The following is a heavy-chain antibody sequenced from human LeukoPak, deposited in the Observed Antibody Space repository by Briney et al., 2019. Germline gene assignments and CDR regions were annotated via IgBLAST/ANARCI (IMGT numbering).Heavy chain of an antibody. CDR3: ARDTRPVEMATVDY. Sequence: GGSLRLSCAASGFSFSSFCMSWVRQAPGKGLEWVANIHQDGSDKYYVDSVKGRFIVSRDNAKNSLYLQMNSLRAEDTAVYYCARDTRPVEMATVDYWGQGTLVTVSS. V-gene: IGHV3-7*01. CDR2: IHQDGSDK. D-gene: IGHD5-24*01. J-gene: IGHJ4*02. CDR1: GFSFSSFC.